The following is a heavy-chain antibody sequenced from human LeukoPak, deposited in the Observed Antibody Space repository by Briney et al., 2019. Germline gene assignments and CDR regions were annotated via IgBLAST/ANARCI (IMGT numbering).Heavy chain of an antibody. CDR3: ARNGPTAAGAFDI. CDR2: IYHTEKT. J-gene: IGHJ3*02. Sequence: SGTLSLTCGVSGGSIITSNWWTWVRQPPGKGLEWIGEIYHTEKTNYNLSLKSRVTISLDKSKNQFSLKLTSVAAADTAVYYRARNGPTAAGAFDIWGQGTTVIVSS. V-gene: IGHV4/OR15-8*02. CDR1: GGSIITSNW. D-gene: IGHD6-13*01.